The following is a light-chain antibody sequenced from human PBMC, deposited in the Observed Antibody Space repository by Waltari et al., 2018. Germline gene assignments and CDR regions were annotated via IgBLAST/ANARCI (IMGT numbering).Light chain of an antibody. CDR2: DVS. V-gene: IGLV2-14*03. CDR3: SSYTLTNPVV. Sequence: QSVVTQPASVSGSPGQSISLSCTGTSNDIGANDYFSWYQQHPGRAPQLVIYDVSVRPSGVSIRFSGSKSGNTASLTISGLQAEDEALYYCSSYTLTNPVVFGGGTKLTVL. J-gene: IGLJ2*01. CDR1: SNDIGANDY.